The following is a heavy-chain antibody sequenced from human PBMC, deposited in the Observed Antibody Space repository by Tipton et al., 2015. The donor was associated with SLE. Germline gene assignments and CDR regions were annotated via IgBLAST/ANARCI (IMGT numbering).Heavy chain of an antibody. CDR1: GFTFRSNG. J-gene: IGHJ4*02. CDR2: IWYDGSEK. Sequence: SLRLSCAASGFTFRSNGMHWVRQAPGKGLEWVAVIWYDGSEKYYADSVKGRFTISRDNSKNTLYLQMNSLRPEDTAVYYCVRWGADRAPDYWGQGALVTVSS. D-gene: IGHD6-6*01. CDR3: VRWGADRAPDY. V-gene: IGHV3-33*01.